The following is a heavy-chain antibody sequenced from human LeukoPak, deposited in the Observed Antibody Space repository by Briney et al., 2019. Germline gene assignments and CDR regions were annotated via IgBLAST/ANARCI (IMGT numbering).Heavy chain of an antibody. CDR3: ARLLRLAWGRARNWFDP. V-gene: IGHV4-34*01. J-gene: IGHJ5*02. CDR2: INHSGST. D-gene: IGHD3-16*01. Sequence: PSETLSLTCAVYGGSFSGYYWSWIRQPPGKGLEWIGEINHSGSTNYNPSLKSRVTISVDTSKNQFSLKLSSVTAADTAVYYCARLLRLAWGRARNWFDPWGQGTLVTVSS. CDR1: GGSFSGYY.